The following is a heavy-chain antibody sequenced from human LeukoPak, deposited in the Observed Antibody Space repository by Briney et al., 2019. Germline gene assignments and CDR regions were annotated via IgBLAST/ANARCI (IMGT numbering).Heavy chain of an antibody. Sequence: GASVKVSCKASGYTFTSYYMHWVRQAPGQGLEWMGIINPSGGSTSYAHKFQGRVTMTRDTSTSTVYMELSSLRSEDTAVYYCARVGNPTYYDSSGYYFDYWGQGTLVTVSS. V-gene: IGHV1-46*01. D-gene: IGHD3-22*01. CDR3: ARVGNPTYYDSSGYYFDY. J-gene: IGHJ4*02. CDR1: GYTFTSYY. CDR2: INPSGGST.